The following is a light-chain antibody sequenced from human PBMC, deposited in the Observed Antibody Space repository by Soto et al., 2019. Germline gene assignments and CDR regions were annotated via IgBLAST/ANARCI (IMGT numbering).Light chain of an antibody. J-gene: IGKJ3*01. Sequence: EIVMTQSPATLSVSPGERATLSCRASQSVSSNLAWYQQKPGQAPRLLIYGASTRATGIPARFSGSGSGTGFTLTISRLQSEDCAVYYCQEYNNWPFTFGPGTKVDIK. CDR3: QEYNNWPFT. V-gene: IGKV3-15*01. CDR2: GAS. CDR1: QSVSSN.